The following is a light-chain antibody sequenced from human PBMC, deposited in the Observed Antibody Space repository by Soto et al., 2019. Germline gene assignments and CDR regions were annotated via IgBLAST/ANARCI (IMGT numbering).Light chain of an antibody. CDR2: EAS. J-gene: IGKJ1*01. Sequence: DIQMTQSPSTLSASVGDTVTITCRASQSVSRWLHWYQQKPGKAPRLLIYEASNLESGVSSRFSGSVSGTAFILTSASPQPSDSATYYCQQFDSKVWTFGQGTKLEI. CDR3: QQFDSKVWT. V-gene: IGKV1-5*01. CDR1: QSVSRW.